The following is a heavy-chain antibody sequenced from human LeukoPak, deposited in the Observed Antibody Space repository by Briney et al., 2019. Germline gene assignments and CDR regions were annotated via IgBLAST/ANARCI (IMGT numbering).Heavy chain of an antibody. Sequence: ASVKVSCKASGYTFTGYYMHWVRQAPGQGLEWMGWINPNSGGTNYAQKLQGRVTMTTDTSTSTAYMELRSLRSDDTAVYYCARVTGLAVAGWYFDLWGRGTLVTVSS. CDR1: GYTFTGYY. CDR2: INPNSGGT. J-gene: IGHJ2*01. V-gene: IGHV1-2*02. CDR3: ARVTGLAVAGWYFDL. D-gene: IGHD6-19*01.